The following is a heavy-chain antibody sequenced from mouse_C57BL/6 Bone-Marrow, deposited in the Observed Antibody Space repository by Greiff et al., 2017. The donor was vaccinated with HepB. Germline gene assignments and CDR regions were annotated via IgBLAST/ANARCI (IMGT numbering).Heavy chain of an antibody. CDR3: AIGSGSYAMDY. J-gene: IGHJ4*01. CDR1: GYTFTSYW. V-gene: IGHV1-74*01. Sequence: VQLQESGAELVKPGASVKVSCKASGYTFTSYWMHWVKQRPGQGLEWIGRIYPSDSDTNYNQKFKGKATLTVDKSSSTAYMQLSSLTSEDSAVYYCAIGSGSYAMDYWGQGTSVTVSS. D-gene: IGHD1-1*01. CDR2: IYPSDSDT.